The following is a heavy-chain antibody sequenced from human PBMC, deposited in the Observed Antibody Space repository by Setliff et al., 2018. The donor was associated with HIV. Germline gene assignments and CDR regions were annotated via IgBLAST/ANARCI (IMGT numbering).Heavy chain of an antibody. D-gene: IGHD3-22*01. CDR2: IQYDESNK. J-gene: IGHJ3*02. Sequence: GGSLRLSCAVSGLTFSRYGFHWVRQVPGKGLDWVTFIQYDESNKYYGDSVRGRFTISRDNSKSTVSLQMNSLRAEDTAVFYCAKDGAPPHYYDSSGYYLPGAFDIWGQGTMVTVSS. CDR1: GLTFSRYG. CDR3: AKDGAPPHYYDSSGYYLPGAFDI. V-gene: IGHV3-30*02.